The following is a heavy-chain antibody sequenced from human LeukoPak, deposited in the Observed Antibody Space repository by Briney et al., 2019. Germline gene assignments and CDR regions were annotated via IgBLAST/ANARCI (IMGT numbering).Heavy chain of an antibody. CDR2: ISYDGSNK. D-gene: IGHD3-22*01. Sequence: GRSLRLSCAASGFTFSSYGMHWVRQAPGKGLEWVAVISYDGSNKYYADSVKGRFTISRDNSKNTLYLQMNSLRAEDTAVYYCAKGDYYDSSGYSFDYWGQGTLVTVSS. V-gene: IGHV3-30*18. CDR1: GFTFSSYG. J-gene: IGHJ4*02. CDR3: AKGDYYDSSGYSFDY.